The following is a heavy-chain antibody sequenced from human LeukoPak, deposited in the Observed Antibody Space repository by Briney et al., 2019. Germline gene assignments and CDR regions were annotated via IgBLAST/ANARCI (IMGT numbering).Heavy chain of an antibody. Sequence: PGRSLRLSCTASGFPFSNYAMNWVSQTPGKGLEWVALISFDGAKIYYADSVKGRFTISRDNSKNTLFLQMNSLTVEDTAVYYCARDPAKGAATYFDYWGQGTLVTVSS. J-gene: IGHJ4*02. V-gene: IGHV3-30*04. CDR3: ARDPAKGAATYFDY. CDR1: GFPFSNYA. D-gene: IGHD2-15*01. CDR2: ISFDGAKI.